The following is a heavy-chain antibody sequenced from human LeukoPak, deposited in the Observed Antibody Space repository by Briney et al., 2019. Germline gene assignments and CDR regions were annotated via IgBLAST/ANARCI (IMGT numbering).Heavy chain of an antibody. J-gene: IGHJ4*02. V-gene: IGHV4-59*01. D-gene: IGHD1-1*01. CDR1: GDSISGYY. CDR2: IYYSGST. CDR3: ARQGTRQAQYYFDY. Sequence: SETLSLTCTVSGDSISGYYWSWIRQPPGKGLEWIGYIYYSGSTNYNPSLKSRVTISVDTSKNQFSLKLSSATAADTAVYYCARQGTRQAQYYFDYWGQGTLVTVSS.